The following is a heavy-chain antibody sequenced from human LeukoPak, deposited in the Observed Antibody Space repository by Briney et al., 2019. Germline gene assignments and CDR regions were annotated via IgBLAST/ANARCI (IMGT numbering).Heavy chain of an antibody. D-gene: IGHD1-26*01. V-gene: IGHV3-23*01. CDR3: AKDGRSTSPR. CDR2: INAGAST. Sequence: QSGGSLRLSCAASGFNFSKYAMSRVRQAPGKGLEWVSGINAGASTDYADSVRGRFAISRDNSKNTLYLQMNSLRAEDTALYYCAKDGRSTSPRWGQGTLVTVSS. J-gene: IGHJ4*02. CDR1: GFNFSKYA.